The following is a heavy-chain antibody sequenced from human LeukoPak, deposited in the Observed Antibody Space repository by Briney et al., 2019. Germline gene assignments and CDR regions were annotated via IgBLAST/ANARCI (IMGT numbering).Heavy chain of an antibody. Sequence: GGSLRLSCAASGFTFSSYWMSWVRQAPGKGLEWVANIKQDGSEKYYVDSVKGRFTISRDNAKNSLYLQMNSLRAEDTAVYYCAREVGATANYYYYYMDVWGKGTTVTVSS. J-gene: IGHJ6*03. CDR3: AREVGATANYYYYYMDV. V-gene: IGHV3-7*01. CDR1: GFTFSSYW. D-gene: IGHD1-26*01. CDR2: IKQDGSEK.